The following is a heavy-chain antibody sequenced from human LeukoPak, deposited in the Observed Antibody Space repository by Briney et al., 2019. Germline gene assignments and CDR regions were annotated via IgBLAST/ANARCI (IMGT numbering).Heavy chain of an antibody. Sequence: TSETLSLTCTVSGGSISSSSYYWGWIRQPPGKGLEWIGEINHSGSTNYNPSLKSRVTISVDTSKNQFSLKLSSVTAADTAVYYCARSDSGSYSGYYYGMDVWGQGTTVTVSS. CDR2: INHSGST. J-gene: IGHJ6*02. CDR3: ARSDSGSYSGYYYGMDV. V-gene: IGHV4-39*07. CDR1: GGSISSSSYY. D-gene: IGHD1-26*01.